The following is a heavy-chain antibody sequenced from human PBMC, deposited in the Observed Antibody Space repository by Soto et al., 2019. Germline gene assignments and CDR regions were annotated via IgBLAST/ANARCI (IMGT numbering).Heavy chain of an antibody. CDR2: ISGSGGST. J-gene: IGHJ4*02. D-gene: IGHD6-13*01. Sequence: EVQLLESGGGLVQPGGSLRLSCAASGFTFSSYAMSLVRQAPGKGLEWVSAISGSGGSTYYADSVKGRFTISRDNSKHTLYLHMNSLRADYTAVYYCAKKGKHQLCNDYWGQGTLVTVSS. CDR1: GFTFSSYA. CDR3: AKKGKHQLCNDY. V-gene: IGHV3-23*01.